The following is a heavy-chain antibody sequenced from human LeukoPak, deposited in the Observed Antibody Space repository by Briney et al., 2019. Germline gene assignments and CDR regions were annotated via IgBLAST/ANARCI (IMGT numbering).Heavy chain of an antibody. J-gene: IGHJ4*02. CDR1: VSCFKDYV. V-gene: IGHV3-30*02. D-gene: IGHD3-22*01. Sequence: GGSLRLSREESVSCFKDYVMLWVAQGPAKGLEWVAFIRYVGSNKYYADSVKGRLTISRDNSKNTVHLQMDMLRPENTAVYYFGKEFHYDSICPDYWGQGTLVTVSS. CDR2: IRYVGSNK. CDR3: GKEFHYDSICPDY.